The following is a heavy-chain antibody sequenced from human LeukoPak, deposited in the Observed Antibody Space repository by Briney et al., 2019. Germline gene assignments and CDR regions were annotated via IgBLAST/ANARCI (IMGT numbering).Heavy chain of an antibody. D-gene: IGHD6-19*01. V-gene: IGHV4-59*08. J-gene: IGHJ4*02. Sequence: SETLSLTCTVSGGSISNYYWTWIRQPPGKGLEWIGYIYNSGSTNYNPSLKSRVTISVDTSKNQFSLKLSSVTAADTAVYYCARHLGRAGIAVANYFDYWGQGTLVTVSS. CDR3: ARHLGRAGIAVANYFDY. CDR2: IYNSGST. CDR1: GGSISNYY.